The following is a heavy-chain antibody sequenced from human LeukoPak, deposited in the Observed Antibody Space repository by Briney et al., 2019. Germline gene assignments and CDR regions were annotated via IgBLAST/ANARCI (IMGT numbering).Heavy chain of an antibody. CDR1: GFTFSSYA. Sequence: AGGSLRLSCAASGFTFSSYAMHWVRQAPGKGLEWVAVISYDGSNKYYADSVKGRFTISRDNSKNTLYLQMNSLRAEDTAVYYCARYRSSTSCYNRAPYFDYWGQGTLVTVSS. V-gene: IGHV3-30-3*01. CDR2: ISYDGSNK. D-gene: IGHD2-2*02. CDR3: ARYRSSTSCYNRAPYFDY. J-gene: IGHJ4*02.